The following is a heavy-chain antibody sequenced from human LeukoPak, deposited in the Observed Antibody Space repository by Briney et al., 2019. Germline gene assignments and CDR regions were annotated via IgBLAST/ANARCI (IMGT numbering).Heavy chain of an antibody. CDR3: ARRGEVTPSYNFDY. Sequence: QPGGSLRLSCAASGFTFSSYSMNWVRQAPGKGLEWVSYISSTSYTIYYADSVKGRFTMSRDNAKNSMYLQMNGLRAEDTAVYYCARRGEVTPSYNFDYWGQGTLVTVSS. D-gene: IGHD4-23*01. J-gene: IGHJ4*02. CDR2: ISSTSYTI. V-gene: IGHV3-48*01. CDR1: GFTFSSYS.